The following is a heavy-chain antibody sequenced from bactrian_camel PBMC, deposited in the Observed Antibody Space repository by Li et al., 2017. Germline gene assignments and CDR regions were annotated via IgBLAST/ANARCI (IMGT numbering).Heavy chain of an antibody. CDR1: GATDGVTC. J-gene: IGHJ4*01. Sequence: LVESGGGSAQAGGSLRLSCAASGATDGVTCTGWFRQAPGKEREGVASFGSDGSTNYADSVRGRFTLSKDNANHTLYLQMNSLKPEDTAMYYCEADPAPCTGSLIMEWEYNYMGQGTQVTVS. CDR3: EADPAPCTGSLIMEWEYNY. D-gene: IGHD8*01. CDR2: FGSDGST. V-gene: IGHV3S53*01.